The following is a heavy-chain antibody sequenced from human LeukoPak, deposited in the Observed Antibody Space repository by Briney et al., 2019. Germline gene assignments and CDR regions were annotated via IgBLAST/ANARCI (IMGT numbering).Heavy chain of an antibody. CDR3: ARNFWTYYFDY. CDR1: GGSISSNSYY. CDR2: ISHTGST. D-gene: IGHD3/OR15-3a*01. J-gene: IGHJ4*02. Sequence: PSETLSLTCTVSGGSISSNSYYWGWIRQPPGKGLEWIGTISHTGSTYYNPSLKSRVTISVDTSMNQFSLKLSSVTAADTAVYYCARNFWTYYFDYWGQGTLVTVSS. V-gene: IGHV4-39*07.